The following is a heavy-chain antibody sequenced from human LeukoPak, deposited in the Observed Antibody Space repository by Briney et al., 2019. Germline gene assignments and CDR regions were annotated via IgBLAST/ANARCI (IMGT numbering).Heavy chain of an antibody. CDR2: INHSGST. CDR1: GGSFSGYY. CDR3: ARQEAADYDFWSCPDLNWFDP. J-gene: IGHJ5*02. D-gene: IGHD3-3*01. Sequence: SETLSLTCAVYGGSFSGYYWSWIRQPPGKGLGWIGEINHSGSTNYNPSLKSRVTISVDTSKNQFSLKLSSVTAAGTAVYYCARQEAADYDFWSCPDLNWFDPWGQGTLVTVSS. V-gene: IGHV4-34*01.